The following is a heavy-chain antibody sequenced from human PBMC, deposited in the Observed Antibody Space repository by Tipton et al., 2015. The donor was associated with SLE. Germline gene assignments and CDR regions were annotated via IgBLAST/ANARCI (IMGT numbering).Heavy chain of an antibody. J-gene: IGHJ3*02. CDR3: ARRHFDTSGYYRGAFDI. CDR2: LSYSGST. D-gene: IGHD3-22*01. CDR1: GVSISTYY. V-gene: IGHV4-59*12. Sequence: TLSLTCSVSGVSISTYYWSWIRQSPEKGLEWIGYLSYSGSTNYNPSLESRVTISVDTSKNQFSLRLISVTATDTAVYYCARRHFDTSGYYRGAFDIWGQGKMVTVSS.